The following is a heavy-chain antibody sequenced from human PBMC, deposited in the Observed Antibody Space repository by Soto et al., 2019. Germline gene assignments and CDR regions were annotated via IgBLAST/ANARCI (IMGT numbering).Heavy chain of an antibody. CDR2: INNDGSAA. CDR1: GFPFRSYC. CDR3: VRDKPHNWFDP. V-gene: IGHV3-74*01. Sequence: GGSLSLSCSASGFPFRSYCMHWVRQVPGKGLVWVSRINNDGSAATYADSVKGRFTISRDNAKNTVYLQMNSLRAEDTAVYYCVRDKPHNWFDPWGQGTPVNVSS. J-gene: IGHJ5*02.